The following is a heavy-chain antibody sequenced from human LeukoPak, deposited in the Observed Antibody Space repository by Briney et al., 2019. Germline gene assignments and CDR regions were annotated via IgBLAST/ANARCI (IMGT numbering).Heavy chain of an antibody. J-gene: IGHJ6*02. V-gene: IGHV3-21*01. D-gene: IGHD3-10*01. CDR3: AGERITMVRGVIITVGMDV. CDR2: ISSSSSYI. CDR1: GFTFSSYS. Sequence: PGGSLRLSCAASGFTFSSYSMKWVRQAPGKGLEWVSSISSSSSYIYYADSVKGRFTISRDNAKNSLYLQMNSLRAEDTAVYYCAGERITMVRGVIITVGMDVWGQGTTVTVSS.